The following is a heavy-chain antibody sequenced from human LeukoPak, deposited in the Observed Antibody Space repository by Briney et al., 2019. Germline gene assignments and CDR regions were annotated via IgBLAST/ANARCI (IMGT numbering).Heavy chain of an antibody. V-gene: IGHV1-18*01. J-gene: IGHJ3*02. CDR2: ISGYNGNT. D-gene: IGHD1/OR15-1a*01. CDR3: ARDNKRPPDAFDI. CDR1: GYIFRSYG. Sequence: ASVKVSCKASGYIFRSYGISWVRQAPGQGLEWMGWISGYNGNTNYAQKFQGRVSMTTDTSTSTVYMEQRSPRSDDTAVYHCARDNKRPPDAFDIWGQGTMVTVSS.